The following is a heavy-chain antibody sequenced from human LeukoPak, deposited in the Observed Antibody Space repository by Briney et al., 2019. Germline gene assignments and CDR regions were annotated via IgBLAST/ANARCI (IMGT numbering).Heavy chain of an antibody. Sequence: ASVKVSCKASGYTFTNYGISWVRQAPGQGLEWMGWISTNSDIRAYAQTLQGRFTMTTDTATTTAYMELNNLTFDDTAVYYCARDWDAMNNCFDPWGQGTPVTVSS. CDR1: GYTFTNYG. CDR3: ARDWDAMNNCFDP. D-gene: IGHD1-26*01. J-gene: IGHJ5*02. V-gene: IGHV1-18*01. CDR2: ISTNSDIR.